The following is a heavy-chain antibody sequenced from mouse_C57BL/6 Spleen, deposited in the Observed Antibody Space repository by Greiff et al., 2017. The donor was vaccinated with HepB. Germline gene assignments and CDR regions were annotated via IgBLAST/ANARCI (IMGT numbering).Heavy chain of an antibody. CDR2: ISDGGSYT. CDR1: GFTFSSYA. J-gene: IGHJ2*01. V-gene: IGHV5-4*01. D-gene: IGHD1-1*01. CDR3: ARGGYGSRYYFDY. Sequence: EVQRVESGGGLVKPGGSLKLSCAASGFTFSSYAMSWVRQTPEKRLEWVATISDGGSYTYYPDNVKGRFTISRDNAKNNLYLQMRHLKSEDTAMYYCARGGYGSRYYFDYWGQGTTLTVSS.